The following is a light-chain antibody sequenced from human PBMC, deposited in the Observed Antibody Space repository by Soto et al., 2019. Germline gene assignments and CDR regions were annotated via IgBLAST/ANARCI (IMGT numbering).Light chain of an antibody. CDR2: AAS. V-gene: IGKV1-17*01. CDR3: LQHNSYPRT. J-gene: IGKJ1*01. CDR1: QGIRND. Sequence: DIQMTQSPSSLSASVGDRVTITCRTSQGIRNDVGWYQQKPGIAPKRLIFAASSLHSGVPSRFSGSGSGPEFTLTISSLQPEDFATYYCLQHNSYPRTFGPGTKVEIK.